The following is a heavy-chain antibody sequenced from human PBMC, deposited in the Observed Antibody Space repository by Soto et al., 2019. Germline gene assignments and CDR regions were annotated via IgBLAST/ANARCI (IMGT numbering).Heavy chain of an antibody. J-gene: IGHJ5*02. D-gene: IGHD2-15*01. CDR2: ISYDGSSK. CDR1: GFTFSSYG. CDR3: ARHYIVVSP. Sequence: GGSLRLSCAASGFTFSSYGMHWVRQAPGKGLEWVAVISYDGSSKYYADSVKGRFTISRDNSKHTLYLQMNSLRPEDTAVYYCARHYIVVSPWGQGTLVTVSS. V-gene: IGHV3-30*03.